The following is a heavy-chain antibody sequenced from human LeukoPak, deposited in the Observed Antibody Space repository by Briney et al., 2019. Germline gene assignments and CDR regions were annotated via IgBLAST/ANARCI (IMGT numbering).Heavy chain of an antibody. J-gene: IGHJ4*02. CDR1: GFTFTSYW. V-gene: IGHV3-7*01. Sequence: GSLRLSCAASGFTFTSYWMSWVRQAPGKGLEWVANIKQDGSEKYYVDSVKGRFTISRDNAKNSVYLQVNSLRDEDTAVYFCARGDDYFDYWGQGTLVSVSS. CDR2: IKQDGSEK. CDR3: ARGDDYFDY.